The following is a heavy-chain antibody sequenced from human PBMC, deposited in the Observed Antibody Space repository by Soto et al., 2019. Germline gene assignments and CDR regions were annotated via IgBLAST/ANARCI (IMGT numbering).Heavy chain of an antibody. V-gene: IGHV3-23*01. J-gene: IGHJ6*02. Sequence: PGGSLRLSCAASEFTFSSYAMNWVRQAPGKGLEWVSVISGGGGTTYYADSVKGRFRISRDNSKNTLYLQMNGLRVEDTAVYYCAKGKVAYDNSGLQYFYYFPMNVWGQGTTVTVSS. CDR2: ISGGGGTT. D-gene: IGHD3-22*01. CDR3: AKGKVAYDNSGLQYFYYFPMNV. CDR1: EFTFSSYA.